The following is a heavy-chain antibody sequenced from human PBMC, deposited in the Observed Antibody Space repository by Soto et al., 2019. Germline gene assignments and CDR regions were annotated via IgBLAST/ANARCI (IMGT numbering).Heavy chain of an antibody. V-gene: IGHV3-30*18. J-gene: IGHJ4*02. CDR1: GFTFSSYG. CDR3: AKGGGWELLFDY. CDR2: ISYDGSNK. D-gene: IGHD1-26*01. Sequence: QVQLVESGGGVVQPGRSLRLSCAASGFTFSSYGMHWVRQAPGKGLEWVAVISYDGSNKYYADSVKGRFTISRDNSKNTVYLQMNSLGAEDTAVYYCAKGGGWELLFDYWGQGTLVTVSS.